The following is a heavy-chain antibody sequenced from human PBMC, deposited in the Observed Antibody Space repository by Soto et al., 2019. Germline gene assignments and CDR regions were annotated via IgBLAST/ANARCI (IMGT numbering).Heavy chain of an antibody. D-gene: IGHD3-22*01. CDR3: ARISRYQYDSSEGNFDY. CDR1: GVSISSNNW. J-gene: IGHJ4*02. Sequence: VQLHESGPGPVKPSGTLSLTCAVSGVSISSNNWWSWVRQPPGKGLEWIGEMYHTGSTNYNPSLKSRVTISVDKSKNHFSLELNSVTAADTAVYYCARISRYQYDSSEGNFDYWGQGTLVTVSS. CDR2: MYHTGST. V-gene: IGHV4-4*02.